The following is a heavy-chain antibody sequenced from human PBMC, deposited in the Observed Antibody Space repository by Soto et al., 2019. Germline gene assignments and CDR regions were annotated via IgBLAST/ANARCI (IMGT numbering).Heavy chain of an antibody. CDR2: ISSSSTYT. Sequence: GSLRLSCAASGFTFSDYDMSWIRQAPGKGLEWVSYISSSSTYTNYADSVKGRFTISRDNAKNSLYLQMNSLRAEDTAVYYCARGSRRDSYYFEYWGQGALVTVSS. CDR1: GFTFSDYD. CDR3: ARGSRRDSYYFEY. J-gene: IGHJ4*02. V-gene: IGHV3-11*06. D-gene: IGHD5-18*01.